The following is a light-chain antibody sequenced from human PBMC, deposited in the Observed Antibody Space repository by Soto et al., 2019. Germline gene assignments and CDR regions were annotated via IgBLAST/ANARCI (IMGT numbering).Light chain of an antibody. CDR3: AAWDDSLSVYFV. V-gene: IGLV1-47*01. Sequence: QSALTQPPSASGTPGQRLTISCSGSRSNIGNNYVYWYQQLPGTAPKLLIYGDNQRPSGVPDRFSGSKSGTSASLAISGLRSEDEAVYSCAAWDDSLSVYFVFGTGTKVTVL. J-gene: IGLJ1*01. CDR2: GDN. CDR1: RSNIGNNY.